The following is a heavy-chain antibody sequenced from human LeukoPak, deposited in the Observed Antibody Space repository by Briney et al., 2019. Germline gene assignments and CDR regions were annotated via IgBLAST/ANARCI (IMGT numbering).Heavy chain of an antibody. CDR3: ARVIYSSWEGGLSD. J-gene: IGHJ4*02. V-gene: IGHV3-74*01. CDR2: INSDGSTT. CDR1: GFTYSSYW. D-gene: IGHD6-13*01. Sequence: PGGSLRLSCAASGFTYSSYWMQWLPQAPGKGLVGVSRINSDGSTTSYADSVKGRLTISRDKAKNTMYMEKNSLRGEGTAVYYWARVIYSSWEGGLSDWGQGTLVTVSS.